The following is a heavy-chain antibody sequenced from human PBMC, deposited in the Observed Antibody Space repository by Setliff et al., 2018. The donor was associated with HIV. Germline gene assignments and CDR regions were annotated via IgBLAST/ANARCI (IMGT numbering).Heavy chain of an antibody. Sequence: GGSLRLSCTASGFTFGDYAMSWFRQAPGKGLEWVGFIRSKAYGGTTGYAASVKGRFTIPRDDSKSIAYLQMNSLKTEDTAVYYCTRGSSGSYYSAFDIWGQGTMVTVSS. CDR3: TRGSSGSYYSAFDI. CDR1: GFTFGDYA. J-gene: IGHJ3*02. CDR2: IRSKAYGGTT. V-gene: IGHV3-49*03. D-gene: IGHD1-26*01.